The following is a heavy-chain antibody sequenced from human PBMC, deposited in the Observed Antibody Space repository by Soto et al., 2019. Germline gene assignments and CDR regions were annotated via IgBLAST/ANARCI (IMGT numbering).Heavy chain of an antibody. CDR3: ARSTLGVIVLVPAPARRKYWFDP. D-gene: IGHD2-2*01. CDR2: IYWDDDK. V-gene: IGHV2-5*08. J-gene: IGHJ5*02. CDR1: GGSISSGGYY. Sequence: TLSLTCTVSGGSISSGGYYWSWIRQPPGKALEWLALIYWDDDKRYSPSLKSRLTITKDTSKKQVVLTMTNMDPVDTATYYCARSTLGVIVLVPAPARRKYWFDPWGQGTLVTVSS.